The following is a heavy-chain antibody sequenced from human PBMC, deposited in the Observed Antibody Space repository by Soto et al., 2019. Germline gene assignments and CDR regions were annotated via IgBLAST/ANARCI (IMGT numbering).Heavy chain of an antibody. Sequence: GGSLRLSCAASGFTFISYSMNWVRQAPGEGLEWISYIDNSGSIIYYADSVKGRFTISRDNAKNSLYLQMNSLRAEDTAVYYCARDFVVVTAIPDLGPANAFDIWGQGTMVTVSS. CDR2: IDNSGSII. D-gene: IGHD2-21*02. V-gene: IGHV3-21*05. CDR1: GFTFISYS. J-gene: IGHJ3*02. CDR3: ARDFVVVTAIPDLGPANAFDI.